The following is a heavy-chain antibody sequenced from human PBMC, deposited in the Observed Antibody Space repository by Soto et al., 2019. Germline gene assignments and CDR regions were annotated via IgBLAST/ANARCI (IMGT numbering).Heavy chain of an antibody. J-gene: IGHJ3*02. Sequence: QVHLVQSGAEVKKPGSSVKVSCKAPGGTVGNHAINWVRQAPGQGLEWMGRIIPIFTTTNYAQKFQGRVSMTADESTTTAYMELSSLKHDDTAVYYCAREVAADGTFREDVFDIWGQGTLVTVSS. CDR1: GGTVGNHA. V-gene: IGHV1-69*12. D-gene: IGHD6-13*01. CDR3: AREVAADGTFREDVFDI. CDR2: IIPIFTTT.